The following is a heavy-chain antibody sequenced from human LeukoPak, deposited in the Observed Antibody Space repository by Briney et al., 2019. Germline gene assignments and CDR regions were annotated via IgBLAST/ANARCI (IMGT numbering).Heavy chain of an antibody. CDR3: ARRGSGYLYYYYYMDV. CDR2: INPSGGST. J-gene: IGHJ6*03. V-gene: IGHV1-46*01. Sequence: ASVKVSCKASGYTFTSYYMHWVRQAPGQGLEWMGIINPSGGSTSYAQKFQGRVTMTRDMSTSTVYMELSSLRSEDTAVYYCARRGSGYLYYYYYMDVWGKGTTVTISS. D-gene: IGHD3-22*01. CDR1: GYTFTSYY.